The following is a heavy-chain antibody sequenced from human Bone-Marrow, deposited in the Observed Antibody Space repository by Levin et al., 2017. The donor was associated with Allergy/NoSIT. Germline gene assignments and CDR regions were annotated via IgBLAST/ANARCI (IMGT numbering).Heavy chain of an antibody. CDR2: IKSKTDDGTT. V-gene: IGHV3-15*05. CDR1: GFTFSNAW. Sequence: GGSLRLSCAASGFTFSNAWMSWVRQAPGTGLEWVGRIKSKTDDGTTDYAAPVKGRFTISRDDSKDTVYLQMNSLKTEDTAVYYCTTDGAYWGQGTLVTVSS. J-gene: IGHJ4*02. CDR3: TTDGAY. D-gene: IGHD4/OR15-4a*01.